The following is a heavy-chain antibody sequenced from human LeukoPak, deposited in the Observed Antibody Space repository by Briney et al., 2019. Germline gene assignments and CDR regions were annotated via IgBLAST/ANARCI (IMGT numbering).Heavy chain of an antibody. V-gene: IGHV3-21*01. D-gene: IGHD3-16*01. CDR3: ARAPGPWGYYYYGMDV. J-gene: IGHJ6*02. CDR1: GFTFSSYS. Sequence: SGGSLRLSCAASGFTFSSYSMNWVRQAPGKGLEWVSSISSSSSYIYYADSVKGRFTISRDNAKNSLYLQMNSLRAEDTAVYYCARAPGPWGYYYYGMDVWGQGTTVTVSS. CDR2: ISSSSSYI.